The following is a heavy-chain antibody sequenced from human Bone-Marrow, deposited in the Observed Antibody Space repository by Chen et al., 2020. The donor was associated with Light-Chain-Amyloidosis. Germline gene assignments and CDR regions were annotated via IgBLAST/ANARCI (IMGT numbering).Heavy chain of an antibody. CDR1: GFTFGDYA. CDR2: ISWNSGYI. V-gene: IGHV3-9*01. D-gene: IGHD4-17*01. CDR3: VRGTVTTRYFDY. J-gene: IGHJ4*02. Sequence: EIQLVESGGGLVQPGRSLRLSCAASGFTFGDYAMHWVRLAPGRGLEWVSGISWNSGYIAYAASVKGRFTISRDNAKNSLYLEMNSLRAEDTALYYCVRGTVTTRYFDYWGQGILVTVSS.